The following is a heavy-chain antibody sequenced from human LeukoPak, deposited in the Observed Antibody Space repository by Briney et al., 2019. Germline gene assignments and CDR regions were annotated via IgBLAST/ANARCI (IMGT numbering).Heavy chain of an antibody. J-gene: IGHJ3*02. V-gene: IGHV4-59*12. Sequence: PSETLSLTCNVSGDSISSDYWSWIRQPPGKGLEWIGHIYYSGSTNYNPSLKSRVTISVDTSKNQFSLKLSSVTAADTAVYYCARAPMIVVVITGDAFDIWGQGTMVTVSS. CDR3: ARAPMIVVVITGDAFDI. CDR2: IYYSGST. D-gene: IGHD3-22*01. CDR1: GDSISSDY.